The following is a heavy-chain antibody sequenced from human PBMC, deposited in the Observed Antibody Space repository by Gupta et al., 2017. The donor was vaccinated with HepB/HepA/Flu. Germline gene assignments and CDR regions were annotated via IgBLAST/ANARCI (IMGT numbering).Heavy chain of an antibody. V-gene: IGHV2-26*01. J-gene: IGHJ6*02. CDR3: ARILGYCTNGVCYMYPNYGMDV. CDR2: IFSNDEK. D-gene: IGHD2-8*01. Sequence: QVTLKESGPVLVKPTETLTLTCTVSGFSLSNARMGVSWIRQPPGKALEWLAHIFSNDEKSYSTSLKSRLTISKDTSKSQVVLTMTNMDPVDTATYYCARILGYCTNGVCYMYPNYGMDVWGQGTTVTVSS. CDR1: GFSLSNARMG.